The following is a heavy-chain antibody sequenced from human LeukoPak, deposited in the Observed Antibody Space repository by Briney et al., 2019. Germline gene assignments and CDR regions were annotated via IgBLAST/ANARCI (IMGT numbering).Heavy chain of an antibody. CDR2: IYHSGST. CDR3: ARDPGSPRGYFDL. J-gene: IGHJ2*01. Sequence: SETLSLTCAVSGGSMSSGSYSWSWIRQPPGKGLEWIGYIYHSGSTYYNPSLKSRVTISVDRSKKQFSLKLSSVTAADTAVYYCARDPGSPRGYFDLWGRGTLVTVSS. V-gene: IGHV4-30-2*01. CDR1: GGSMSSGSYS. D-gene: IGHD2-15*01.